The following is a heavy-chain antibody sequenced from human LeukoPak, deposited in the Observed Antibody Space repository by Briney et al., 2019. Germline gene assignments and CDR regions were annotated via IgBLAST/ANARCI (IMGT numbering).Heavy chain of an antibody. Sequence: GRSLRLSCAASGFTFSSYAMHWVRQAPGKGLEWVAVISYDGSNKYYADSVKGRFTISRDNSKNTLYLQMNSLRAEDTAVYYCAKDASLKYSSGWYRNYYYYYYMDVWGKGTTVTISS. CDR2: ISYDGSNK. CDR3: AKDASLKYSSGWYRNYYYYYYMDV. D-gene: IGHD6-19*01. V-gene: IGHV3-30*04. CDR1: GFTFSSYA. J-gene: IGHJ6*03.